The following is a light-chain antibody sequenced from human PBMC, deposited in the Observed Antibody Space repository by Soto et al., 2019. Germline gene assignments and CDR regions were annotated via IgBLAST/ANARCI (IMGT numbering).Light chain of an antibody. CDR3: LQYSSHSWT. CDR2: DAS. Sequence: DIQITQSPSTLSASVGDRVTITCRASRSISDWLAWYQQKPGKAPELLIFDASSLKSGVPSRFSGSGSGTEFTLTISRLQPDDVATYYCLQYSSHSWTFGQGTKVDIK. V-gene: IGKV1-5*01. J-gene: IGKJ1*01. CDR1: RSISDW.